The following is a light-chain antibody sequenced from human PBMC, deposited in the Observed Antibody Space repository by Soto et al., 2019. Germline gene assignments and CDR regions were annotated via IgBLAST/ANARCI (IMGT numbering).Light chain of an antibody. V-gene: IGKV2-28*01. CDR1: QCLLHSNGYKY. Sequence: DIVMTQSPLSLAVAPGEPASISCRSSQCLLHSNGYKYLDWYLQKPGQSPQLVIYLGSNRASGVPDRFSGSGSGTDFTLEISRAVAEDVGVYYCMQSLQTPLTFGGGTKVEIK. CDR3: MQSLQTPLT. J-gene: IGKJ4*01. CDR2: LGS.